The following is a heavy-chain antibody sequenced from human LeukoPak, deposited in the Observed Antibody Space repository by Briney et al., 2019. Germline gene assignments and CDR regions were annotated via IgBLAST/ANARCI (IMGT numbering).Heavy chain of an antibody. CDR3: ARGADTAMVLSAFDI. Sequence: SETLSLTCAVYGGSFSGYYWSWIRQPPGKGLEWIGEINHSGSTNYNPSLKSRVTISVDTSKNQFSLKLSSVTAADTAVYYCARGADTAMVLSAFDIWGQGTMVTVSS. J-gene: IGHJ3*02. D-gene: IGHD5-18*01. CDR1: GGSFSGYY. V-gene: IGHV4-34*01. CDR2: INHSGST.